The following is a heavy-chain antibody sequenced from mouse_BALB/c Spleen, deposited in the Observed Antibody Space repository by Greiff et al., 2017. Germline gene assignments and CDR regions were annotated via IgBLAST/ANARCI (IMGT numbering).Heavy chain of an antibody. J-gene: IGHJ4*01. D-gene: IGHD1-1*01. CDR2: ISSGSSTI. V-gene: IGHV5-17*02. Sequence: EVQLVESGGGLVQPGGSRKLSCAASGFTFSSFGMHWVRQAPEKGLEWVAYISSGSSTIYYADTVKGRFTISRDNPKNTLFLQMTSLRSEDTAMYYCARSSYGSRYAMDYWGQGTSVTVSS. CDR3: ARSSYGSRYAMDY. CDR1: GFTFSSFG.